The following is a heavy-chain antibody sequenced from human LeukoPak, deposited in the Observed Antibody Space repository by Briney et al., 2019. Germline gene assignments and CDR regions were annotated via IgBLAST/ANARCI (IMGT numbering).Heavy chain of an antibody. CDR2: IFYSGST. J-gene: IGHJ4*02. Sequence: SETLSLTCSVSGGSISTYYWRWIRQPPGKGLEWIGYIFYSGSTNYNPSLKSRVTISVDTSKNQFSLKLSSVTAADTAVYYCAREGSGYAFFNYWGQGTLVTVSS. V-gene: IGHV4-59*12. CDR1: GGSISTYY. CDR3: AREGSGYAFFNY. D-gene: IGHD5-12*01.